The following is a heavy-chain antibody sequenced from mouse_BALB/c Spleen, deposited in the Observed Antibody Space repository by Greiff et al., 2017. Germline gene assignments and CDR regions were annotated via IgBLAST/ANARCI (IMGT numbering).Heavy chain of an antibody. CDR3: TRDSSGPFAY. CDR1: GYTFTSYW. CDR2: IYPSDSYT. D-gene: IGHD3-2*01. Sequence: VQLQQSGAELVRPGASVKLSCKASGYTFTSYWINWVKQRPGQGLEWIGNIYPSDSYTNYNQKFKDKATLTVDKSSSTAYMQLSSPTSEDSAVYYCTRDSSGPFAYWGQGTLVTVSA. J-gene: IGHJ3*01. V-gene: IGHV1-69*02.